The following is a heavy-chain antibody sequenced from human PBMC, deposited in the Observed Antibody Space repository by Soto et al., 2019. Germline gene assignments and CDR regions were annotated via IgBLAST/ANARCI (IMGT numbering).Heavy chain of an antibody. J-gene: IGHJ4*02. CDR2: ISGSGGST. Sequence: EVQLLESGGGLVQPGGSLRLSCAASGFTFSSYAMSWVRQAPGKGLEWVSAISGSGGSTYYADSVKGRFTISIDNSKNTLHLQMNSLRAEDTAVYYCAKDHRYRYGPVRYWGQGTLVTVSS. CDR3: AKDHRYRYGPVRY. CDR1: GFTFSSYA. D-gene: IGHD5-18*01. V-gene: IGHV3-23*01.